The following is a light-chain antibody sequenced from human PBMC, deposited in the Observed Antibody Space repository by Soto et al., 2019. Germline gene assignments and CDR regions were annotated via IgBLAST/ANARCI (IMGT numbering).Light chain of an antibody. Sequence: AIRMTQSPSSFSASTGDRVTITCRASQGISSYLAWYQQKPGKAPKLLIYAASTLQSGVPSRFSDSGSGTDFTLTISCLQCEDFANYYWHQYYSYPLTFGQGTKLEIK. J-gene: IGKJ2*01. CDR2: AAS. CDR3: HQYYSYPLT. CDR1: QGISSY. V-gene: IGKV1-8*01.